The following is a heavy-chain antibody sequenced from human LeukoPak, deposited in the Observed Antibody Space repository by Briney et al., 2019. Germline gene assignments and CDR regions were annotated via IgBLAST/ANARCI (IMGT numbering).Heavy chain of an antibody. V-gene: IGHV1-69*04. CDR3: ARDIRARQHDY. CDR2: IIPILGIA. CDR1: GGTFSSYA. J-gene: IGHJ4*02. D-gene: IGHD6-6*01. Sequence: ASVKVSCKASGGTFSSYAISWVRQAPGQGLEWMGRIIPILGIANYAQKFQGRVTITADKSTSTAYMELSSLRSEDTAVYYCARDIRARQHDYWGQGTLVTVSS.